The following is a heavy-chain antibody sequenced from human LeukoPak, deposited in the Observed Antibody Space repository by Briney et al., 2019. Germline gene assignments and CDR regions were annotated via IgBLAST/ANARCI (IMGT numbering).Heavy chain of an antibody. CDR3: ARLAVTYYFDY. D-gene: IGHD5-18*01. V-gene: IGHV4-59*08. J-gene: IGHJ4*02. Sequence: SETLSLTCTVSGGSISSYYWSWIRQPPGKGLEWIGYIDYSGSTNYNPSLKSRVTISVDTSKNQFSLKLSSVTAADTAVYYCARLAVTYYFDYWGQGTLVTVSS. CDR2: IDYSGST. CDR1: GGSISSYY.